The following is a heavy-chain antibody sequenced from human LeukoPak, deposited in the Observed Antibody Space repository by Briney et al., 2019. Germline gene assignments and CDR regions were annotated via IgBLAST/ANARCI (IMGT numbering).Heavy chain of an antibody. D-gene: IGHD5-12*01. CDR1: EFTFSTYP. J-gene: IGHJ4*02. Sequence: GGSLRLSCAASEFTFSTYPMSWVRQAPGKGLEWGSLISDGAATTYYADSVKGRFTISRDNSKNTLYLQMIGLRAEDTAVYYCANLNSGYATDFWGQGTLVTVSS. CDR2: ISDGAATT. V-gene: IGHV3-23*01. CDR3: ANLNSGYATDF.